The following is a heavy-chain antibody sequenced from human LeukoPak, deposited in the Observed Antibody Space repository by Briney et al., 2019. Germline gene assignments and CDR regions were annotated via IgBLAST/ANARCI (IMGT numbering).Heavy chain of an antibody. D-gene: IGHD2-15*01. CDR3: AHTVTYSLGDAFDV. Sequence: SGPTLVNPTQTLTLTCTFSGFSLTTTGEGVGWIRQPPGKALEWLALIYWDDAKRYSPSLKNRLTITQDTSNKPVVLTMTNMDPVDTATYYCAHTVTYSLGDAFDVWGQGTMVTVSS. V-gene: IGHV2-5*02. CDR1: GFSLTTTGEG. CDR2: IYWDDAK. J-gene: IGHJ3*01.